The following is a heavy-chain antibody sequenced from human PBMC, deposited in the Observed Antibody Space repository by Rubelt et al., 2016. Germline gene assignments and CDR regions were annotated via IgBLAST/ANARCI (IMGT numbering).Heavy chain of an antibody. J-gene: IGHJ5*02. V-gene: IGHV4-61*05. D-gene: IGHD6-19*01. Sequence: QLQLQESGPGLVKPSETLSLTCTVSVGSISSNSYYWNWIRQPPGKGLEWIGFVYYSGSTTYNPSLKSRVTISVDTPKNQFSLKLSSVTAADTAVYYCARQKTDSSGWYYWFDPWGQGTLVTVSS. CDR1: VGSISSNSYY. CDR2: VYYSGST. CDR3: ARQKTDSSGWYYWFDP.